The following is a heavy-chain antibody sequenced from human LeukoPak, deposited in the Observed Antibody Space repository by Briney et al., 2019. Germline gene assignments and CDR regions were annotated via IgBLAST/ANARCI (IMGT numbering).Heavy chain of an antibody. D-gene: IGHD5-18*01. CDR3: ARDSHVDTAMVNSFDP. CDR2: NYNSGST. J-gene: IGHJ5*02. CDR1: GGSISSYY. Sequence: PSETLSLSCTVSGGSISSYYWSWIRQPAGKGLEWIGRNYNSGSTNYNPSLKSRVTMSVDTSKNQFSLKLSSVTAADTAVYYCARDSHVDTAMVNSFDPWGQGTLVTVSS. V-gene: IGHV4-4*07.